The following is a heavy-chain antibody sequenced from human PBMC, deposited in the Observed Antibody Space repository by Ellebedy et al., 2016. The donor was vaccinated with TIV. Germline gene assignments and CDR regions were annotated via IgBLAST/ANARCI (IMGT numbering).Heavy chain of an antibody. V-gene: IGHV3-13*01. J-gene: IGHJ4*02. D-gene: IGHD1-1*01. CDR2: IGTAGDT. CDR1: GFTFSSYD. CDR3: VSASPTIDY. Sequence: GESLKISCAASGFTFSSYDMHWVRQATGKGLEWVSAIGTAGDTYYPGSVKGRFTISRDNSKNTLYLQMNSLRAEDTAVYYCVSASPTIDYWGQGTLVTVSS.